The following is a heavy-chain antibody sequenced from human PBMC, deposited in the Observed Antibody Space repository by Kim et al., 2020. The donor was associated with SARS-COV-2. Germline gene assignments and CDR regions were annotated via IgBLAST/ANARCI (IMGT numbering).Heavy chain of an antibody. CDR2: INHSGST. CDR3: ARMDDYDYVWGSYRYMAVGNWFDP. J-gene: IGHJ5*02. CDR1: GGSFSGYY. Sequence: SETLSLTCAVYGGSFSGYYWSWIRQPPGKGLEWIGEINHSGSTNYNPSLKSRVTISVDTSKNQFSLKLSSVTAADKAVYYCARMDDYDYVWGSYRYMAVGNWFDPWGQGTLVTVSS. V-gene: IGHV4-34*01. D-gene: IGHD3-16*02.